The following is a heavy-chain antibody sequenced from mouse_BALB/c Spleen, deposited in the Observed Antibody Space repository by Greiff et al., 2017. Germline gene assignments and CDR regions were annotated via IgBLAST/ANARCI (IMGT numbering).Heavy chain of an antibody. CDR2: INPGSGGT. CDR1: GYAFTNYL. J-gene: IGHJ3*01. Sequence: VQLQQSGAELVRPGTSVKVSCKASGYAFTNYLIEWVKQRPGQGLEWIGVINPGSGGTNYNEKFKGKATLTADKSSSTAYMQLSSLTSDDSAVYFCASDDDYSFAYWGQGTLVTVSA. CDR3: ASDDDYSFAY. D-gene: IGHD2-3*01. V-gene: IGHV1-54*01.